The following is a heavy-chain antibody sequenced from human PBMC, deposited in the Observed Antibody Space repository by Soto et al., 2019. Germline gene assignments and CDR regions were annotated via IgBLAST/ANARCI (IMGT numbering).Heavy chain of an antibody. V-gene: IGHV1-69*13. D-gene: IGHD5-12*01. J-gene: IGHJ4*02. CDR1: GGTFSSYA. Sequence: ASVKVSCKASGGTFSSYAISWVRQAPGQGLEWMGGIIPIFGTANYAQKFQGRVTITADESTSTAYMELSSLRSEDTAVYYCARDPLRGYSGYDDYGYWGQGTLVTVSS. CDR3: ARDPLRGYSGYDDYGY. CDR2: IIPIFGTA.